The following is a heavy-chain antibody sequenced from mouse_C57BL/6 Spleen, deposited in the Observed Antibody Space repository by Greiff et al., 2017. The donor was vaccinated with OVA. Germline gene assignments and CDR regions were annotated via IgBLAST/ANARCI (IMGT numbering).Heavy chain of an antibody. D-gene: IGHD1-1*01. CDR2: ISNGGGST. V-gene: IGHV5-12*01. CDR3: ARPDYYGSSYWYFDV. CDR1: GFTFSDYY. Sequence: EVQRVESGGGLVQPGGSLKLSCAASGFTFSDYYMYWVRQTPEKRLEWVAYISNGGGSTYYPDTVKGRFTISRDNAKNTLYLQMSRLKSEDTAMYYCARPDYYGSSYWYFDVWGTGTTVTVSS. J-gene: IGHJ1*03.